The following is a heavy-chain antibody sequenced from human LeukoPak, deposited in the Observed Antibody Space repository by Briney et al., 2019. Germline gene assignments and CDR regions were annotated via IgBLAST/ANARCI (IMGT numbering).Heavy chain of an antibody. V-gene: IGHV3-9*01. CDR2: ISWNSDSI. D-gene: IGHD3-22*01. Sequence: GRSLRLSCAASGFTFDDYAMHWVRQAPGKGLEWVSGISWNSDSIGYADSVKGRFTISRDNAKNSLYLQMNSLRAEDTAVYYCAKAPYYYDSSGYSDYYYYYMDVWGKGTTVTVSS. J-gene: IGHJ6*03. CDR3: AKAPYYYDSSGYSDYYYYYMDV. CDR1: GFTFDDYA.